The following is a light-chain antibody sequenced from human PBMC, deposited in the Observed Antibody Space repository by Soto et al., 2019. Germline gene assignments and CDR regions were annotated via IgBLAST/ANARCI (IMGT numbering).Light chain of an antibody. CDR3: HVWDSGSAHHV. J-gene: IGLJ1*01. Sequence: SYDLTQPPSVSVAPGQTARITCGGSNIGSKSVHWYQQKPGRAPLMVVYANSDRPSGIPERFSGSNSANTATLTISRVEDGDEADYYCHVWDSGSAHHVFGTGIKVTVL. V-gene: IGLV3-21*02. CDR2: ANS. CDR1: NIGSKS.